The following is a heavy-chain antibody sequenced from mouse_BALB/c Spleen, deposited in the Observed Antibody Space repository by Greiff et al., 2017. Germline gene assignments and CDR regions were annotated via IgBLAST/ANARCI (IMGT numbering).Heavy chain of an antibody. Sequence: LVKTGASVTISCKASGYSFTGYYMHWVKQSHGKSLEWIGYISCYNGATSYNQKFKGKATFTVDTSSSTAYMQFNSLTSEDSAVYCCAKPETGAMDYWGQGTSVTVSS. CDR1: GYSFTGYY. CDR2: ISCYNGAT. V-gene: IGHV1S34*01. CDR3: AKPETGAMDY. J-gene: IGHJ4*01.